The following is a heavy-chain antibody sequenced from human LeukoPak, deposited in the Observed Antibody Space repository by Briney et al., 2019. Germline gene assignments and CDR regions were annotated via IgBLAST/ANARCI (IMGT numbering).Heavy chain of an antibody. CDR1: GYTFTRYG. CDR2: ISAYNGNT. D-gene: IGHD6-13*01. J-gene: IGHJ5*02. V-gene: IGHV1-18*01. Sequence: GASVKISCKASGYTFTRYGISWVRQAPGQGLDWIGWISAYNGNTNYAQKLQGRVTMTTDTSTSTAYMELRSLRSDDTAVYYCARVRRSSSWYVSGWFDPWGQGTLVTVSP. CDR3: ARVRRSSSWYVSGWFDP.